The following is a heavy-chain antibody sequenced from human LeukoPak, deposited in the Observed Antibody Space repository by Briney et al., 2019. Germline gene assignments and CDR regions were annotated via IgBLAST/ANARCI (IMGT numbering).Heavy chain of an antibody. Sequence: GGSLRLSCAASGFTFSSYWMHWVRQAPGKGLVWVARINSDGSSTSYADSVKGRFTISRDNAKNTLYLEMNSLRAEDTAVYYCARDGDSSGYYVNFDYWGQGTLVTVSS. CDR1: GFTFSSYW. D-gene: IGHD3-22*01. J-gene: IGHJ4*02. V-gene: IGHV3-74*01. CDR3: ARDGDSSGYYVNFDY. CDR2: INSDGSST.